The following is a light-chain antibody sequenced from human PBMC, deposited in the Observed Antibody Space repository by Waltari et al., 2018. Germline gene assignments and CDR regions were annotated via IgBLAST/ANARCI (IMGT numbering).Light chain of an antibody. CDR1: SSDVGSYNL. CDR2: EGS. CDR3: CSYTAGSTWV. J-gene: IGLJ3*02. Sequence: QSALTQPASVSGSPGQSITIPCTGTSSDVGSYNLVSWYQQPPGKAPKLMIYEGSKRPSGVSNRFSGSKSGNTASLTISGLQAEDEADYYCCSYTAGSTWVFGGGTKLTVL. V-gene: IGLV2-23*01.